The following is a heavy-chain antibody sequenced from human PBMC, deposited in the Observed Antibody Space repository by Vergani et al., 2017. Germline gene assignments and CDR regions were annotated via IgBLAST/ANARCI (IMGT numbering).Heavy chain of an antibody. V-gene: IGHV3-11*04. Sequence: LEESGGGSVKPGGSLRLSCAASGFKFSDHYMSWIRLAPGKGLEWVSHISPGASTVSYTDSVTGRFTVSRDNDNNSLTLDMTTLRVEETAVYYCAKNPGISTTRHYYAMDVWGQGTTVTVSS. CDR2: ISPGASTV. CDR3: AKNPGISTTRHYYAMDV. CDR1: GFKFSDHY. J-gene: IGHJ6*02. D-gene: IGHD1-1*01.